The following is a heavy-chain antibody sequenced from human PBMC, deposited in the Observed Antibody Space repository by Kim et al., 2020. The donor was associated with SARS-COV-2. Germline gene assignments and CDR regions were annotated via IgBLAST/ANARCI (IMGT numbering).Heavy chain of an antibody. CDR3: ATGSGTYSPDS. CDR1: GNTFTNNG. CDR2: IDADNINT. J-gene: IGHJ4*02. Sequence: ASVKVSCKASGNTFTNNGLHWVRQAPGQRLEWMGWIDADNINTKYSQKFQGRVTITKDTSASTAYMELRSLRSEDTAVYYCATGSGTYSPDSWGQGTLVTVSS. D-gene: IGHD1-26*01. V-gene: IGHV1-3*01.